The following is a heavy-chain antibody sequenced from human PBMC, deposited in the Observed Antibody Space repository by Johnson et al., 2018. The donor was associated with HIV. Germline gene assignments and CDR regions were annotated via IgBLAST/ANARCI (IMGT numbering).Heavy chain of an antibody. D-gene: IGHD3-22*01. V-gene: IGHV3-23*04. J-gene: IGHJ3*02. CDR2: ISGGGGIT. CDR1: GFAFSNYA. CDR3: AKYYDSGGYYRGSAFDI. Sequence: VQLVESGGHLVQPGGSLRLSCAASGFAFSNYAMSWVRQAPGKGLQWVSFISGGGGITYSADSVKGRFTISRDNSKNTLYLQINSLRAEDTAVYYYAKYYDSGGYYRGSAFDIWGQGTMVTVSS.